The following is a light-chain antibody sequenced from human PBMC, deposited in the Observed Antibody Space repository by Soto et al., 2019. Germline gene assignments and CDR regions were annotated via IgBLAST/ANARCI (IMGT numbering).Light chain of an antibody. CDR3: SSYTSSSTV. V-gene: IGLV2-14*01. Sequence: QSVLTQPASVSGSPGQSITISCTGTSSDVGGYNYVSWYQQHPGKAPKLMIYDVSNRPSGVSNRFSGSKSGNTASLTISGLQAEDEADYYCSSYTSSSTVFGTGTQLPVL. CDR2: DVS. CDR1: SSDVGGYNY. J-gene: IGLJ1*01.